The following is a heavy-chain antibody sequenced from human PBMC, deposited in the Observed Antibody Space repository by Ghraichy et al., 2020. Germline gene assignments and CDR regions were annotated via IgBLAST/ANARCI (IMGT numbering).Heavy chain of an antibody. D-gene: IGHD1-26*01. CDR1: GGSISSSSYY. Sequence: SETLSLTCPVSGGSISSSSYYWGWIRQPPGKGLEWIGSIYYSGSTYYNPSLKSRVTISVDTSKNQFSLKLSSVTAADTAVYYCATHSGSYESFDYWGQGTLVTVSS. CDR3: ATHSGSYESFDY. V-gene: IGHV4-39*01. CDR2: IYYSGST. J-gene: IGHJ4*02.